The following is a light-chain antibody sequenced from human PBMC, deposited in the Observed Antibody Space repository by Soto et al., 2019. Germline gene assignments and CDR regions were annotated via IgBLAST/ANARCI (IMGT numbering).Light chain of an antibody. CDR1: QSVRSN. CDR3: QQYNHWPPYT. J-gene: IGKJ2*01. Sequence: EIVMTQSPATLSASPGETVTLSCSASQSVRSNLAWYQQKPGQPPRLLIYDASTMATGIPASFSGSGSGTEFTLTIKSRQSEDFAIYYCQQYNHWPPYTFGQGTKLE. V-gene: IGKV3-15*01. CDR2: DAS.